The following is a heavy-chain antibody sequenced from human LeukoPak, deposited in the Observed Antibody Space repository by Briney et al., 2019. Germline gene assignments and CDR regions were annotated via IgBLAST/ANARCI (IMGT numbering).Heavy chain of an antibody. J-gene: IGHJ4*02. Sequence: ASVKVSCKASGYTFTSYYIHWVRQAPGQGLEWVGWNNPNTGGTSYAQNFKGRVTMTRDTSINTAYMEVSSLTSDNTAVYYCARDKGGQQCDYWGQGTLVTVSS. CDR2: NNPNTGGT. D-gene: IGHD6-13*01. CDR3: ARDKGGQQCDY. V-gene: IGHV1-2*02. CDR1: GYTFTSYY.